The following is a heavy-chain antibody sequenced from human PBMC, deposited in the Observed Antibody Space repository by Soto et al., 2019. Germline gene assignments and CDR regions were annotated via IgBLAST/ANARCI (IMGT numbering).Heavy chain of an antibody. Sequence: SETLSLTCTVSGGSISSGGYYWSWIRQHPGKGLEWIGYIYYSGSTYYNPSLKSRVTISVDTSKNQFSLKLTSVTAADTAVYYCARGQVVAAQHWGQGTLVTVSS. CDR1: GGSISSGGYY. CDR3: ARGQVVAAQH. CDR2: IYYSGST. V-gene: IGHV4-31*03. J-gene: IGHJ4*02. D-gene: IGHD2-15*01.